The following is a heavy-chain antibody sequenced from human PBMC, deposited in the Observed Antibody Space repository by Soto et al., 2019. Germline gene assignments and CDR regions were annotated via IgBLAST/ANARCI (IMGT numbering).Heavy chain of an antibody. Sequence: SETLSLTCAVYGGSFSGYYWSWIPQPPGKGLEWIGEINHSGSTNYNPSLKSRVTISVDTSKNQFSLKLSSVTAADTAVYYCARGGLKWLRFGVDYWGQGTLVTVSS. J-gene: IGHJ4*02. V-gene: IGHV4-34*01. D-gene: IGHD5-12*01. CDR2: INHSGST. CDR3: ARGGLKWLRFGVDY. CDR1: GGSFSGYY.